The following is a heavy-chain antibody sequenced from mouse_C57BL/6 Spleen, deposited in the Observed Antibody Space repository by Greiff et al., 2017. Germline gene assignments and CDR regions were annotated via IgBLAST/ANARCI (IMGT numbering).Heavy chain of an antibody. Sequence: VQLVESGAELVKPGASVKMSCKASGYTFTSYWITWVKQRPGQGLEWIGDIYPGSGSTNYNEKFKSKATLTVDTSSSTAYMQLSSLTSEDSAVYDCARFEGLYDGTGDYWGQGTTLTVSS. V-gene: IGHV1-55*01. D-gene: IGHD2-3*01. CDR3: ARFEGLYDGTGDY. CDR1: GYTFTSYW. J-gene: IGHJ2*01. CDR2: IYPGSGST.